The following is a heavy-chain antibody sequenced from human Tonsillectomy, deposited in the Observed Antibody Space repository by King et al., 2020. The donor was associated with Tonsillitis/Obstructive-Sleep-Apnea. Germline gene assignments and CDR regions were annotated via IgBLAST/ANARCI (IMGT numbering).Heavy chain of an antibody. V-gene: IGHV4-59*08. CDR1: GGSISSYY. Sequence: QLQESGPGLVKPSETLSLTCTVSGGSISSYYWSWIRQPPGKGLEWIGYIYYSGSTNYNPSLKSRVTISVDTSKNQFSLKLSSVTAADTAVYYCARHGNLDYMDVWGKGTTVTVSS. CDR3: ARHGNLDYMDV. D-gene: IGHD1-7*01. J-gene: IGHJ6*03. CDR2: IYYSGST.